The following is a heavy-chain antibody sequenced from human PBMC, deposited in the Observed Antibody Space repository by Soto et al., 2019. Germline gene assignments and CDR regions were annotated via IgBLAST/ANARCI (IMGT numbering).Heavy chain of an antibody. D-gene: IGHD4-17*01. J-gene: IGHJ4*02. Sequence: PSETLSLTCTVSGGSISSGDHYWSWIRQPPGKGLECIGYIYYSGRTYYRTSLKSRVTISVDTSKNQFYLKLSSVTAADTFVYYCARGEAQNDYGGHRNFDSWGQGTLVTVSS. CDR1: GGSISSGDHY. CDR3: ARGEAQNDYGGHRNFDS. V-gene: IGHV4-30-4*01. CDR2: IYYSGRT.